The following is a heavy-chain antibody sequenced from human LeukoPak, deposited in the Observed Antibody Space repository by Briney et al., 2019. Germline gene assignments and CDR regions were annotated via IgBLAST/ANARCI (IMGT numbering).Heavy chain of an antibody. CDR3: ARDGGSYYFDY. J-gene: IGHJ4*02. Sequence: GGSLRLSCAASGFTFSSFDMIWVRQAPGKGLEWVSSISSGSTYIYYADSVKDRFTISRDNAKNSLYLQMSSLRAEDTAVYYCARDGGSYYFDYWGQRTLVTVSS. V-gene: IGHV3-21*01. CDR1: GFTFSSFD. CDR2: ISSGSTYI. D-gene: IGHD1-26*01.